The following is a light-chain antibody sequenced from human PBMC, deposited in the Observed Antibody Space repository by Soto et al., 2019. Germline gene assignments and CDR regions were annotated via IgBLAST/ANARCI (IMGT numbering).Light chain of an antibody. CDR2: EVI. Sequence: QSALTQPASVSGSPGQSITISCTGTRSDVGGYNFVSWYQQHPGKVPKLIIYEVINRPSRGNNRFSGCKSGNTACLTISGLKADVDADYYCRSHTNYSTVVFGTGTKVTVL. J-gene: IGLJ1*01. CDR3: RSHTNYSTVV. V-gene: IGLV2-14*01. CDR1: RSDVGGYNF.